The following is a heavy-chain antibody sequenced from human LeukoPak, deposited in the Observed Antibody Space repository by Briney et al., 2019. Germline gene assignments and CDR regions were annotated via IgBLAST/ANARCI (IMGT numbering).Heavy chain of an antibody. D-gene: IGHD4-11*01. CDR3: ARDRVRGNSNPFFDY. CDR1: GGSISSGDYY. V-gene: IGHV4-30-4*01. Sequence: SQTLSLTCTVSGGSISSGDYYWSWIRQPPGKGLEWIGYIYYSGSTYYNPSLKSRVTISVDTSKNQFSLKLSSVTAADTAVYYCARDRVRGNSNPFFDYWGQGTLVTVSS. CDR2: IYYSGST. J-gene: IGHJ4*02.